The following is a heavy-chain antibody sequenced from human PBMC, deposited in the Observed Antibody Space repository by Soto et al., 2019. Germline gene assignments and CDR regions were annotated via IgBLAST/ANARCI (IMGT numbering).Heavy chain of an antibody. Sequence: QVQLQQWGAGLLKPSETLSLTCAVYGGSLNGNYWTWLRQTPGKGLEWIGEISPSGSTNYNPSLKSRVCTSLDTSKDQFSLRMESVAAADTAVYYCARERYSFLSASYYFDNWGQGTVVTVSS. CDR1: GGSLNGNY. D-gene: IGHD2-15*01. CDR3: ARERYSFLSASYYFDN. CDR2: ISPSGST. J-gene: IGHJ4*02. V-gene: IGHV4-34*01.